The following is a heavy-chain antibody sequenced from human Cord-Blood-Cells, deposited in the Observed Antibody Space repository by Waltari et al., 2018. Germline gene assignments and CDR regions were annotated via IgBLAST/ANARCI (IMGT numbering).Heavy chain of an antibody. CDR3: ARGASSGYYYYYYYGMDV. CDR1: GGSFSGYY. V-gene: IGHV4-34*01. D-gene: IGHD3-22*01. Sequence: QVQLQPWGAGLLKPSETLSLTCAVYGGSFSGYYWSWIRQPPGTGLEWIGEINHSGSTNYNPSLKSRVTISVDTSKNQFSLKLSSVTAADTAVYYCARGASSGYYYYYYYGMDVWGQGTTVTVSS. CDR2: INHSGST. J-gene: IGHJ6*02.